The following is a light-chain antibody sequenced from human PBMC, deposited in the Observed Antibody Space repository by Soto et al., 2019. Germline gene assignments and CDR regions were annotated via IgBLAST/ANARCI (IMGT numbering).Light chain of an antibody. CDR2: GAS. CDR3: QQHGSSPIT. CDR1: QTVTRNY. Sequence: EILLTQSPGTLSLSPGERSTLXXRASQTVTRNYLAWHQQKPGQTPRLXVYGASSRATGIPDRFSGSGSGTDFTLTISRLEPEDFAVYYCQQHGSSPITFGQGTRLEIK. V-gene: IGKV3-20*01. J-gene: IGKJ5*01.